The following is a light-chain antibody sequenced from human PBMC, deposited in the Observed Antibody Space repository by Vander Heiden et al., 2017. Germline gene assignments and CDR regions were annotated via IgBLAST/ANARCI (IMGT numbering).Light chain of an antibody. CDR1: SLRAYH. J-gene: IGLJ3*02. CDR2: GKN. V-gene: IGLV3-19*01. Sequence: SSELTQDTAVSLALGQTVRITCQGDSLRAYHASWYQQRPRQAPALVLYGKNNRPSGIPDRFSGSSSGNTASLIITGAQAEDEGHYYCNSRDSSGRHPGVFGGGAKLTVL. CDR3: NSRDSSGRHPGV.